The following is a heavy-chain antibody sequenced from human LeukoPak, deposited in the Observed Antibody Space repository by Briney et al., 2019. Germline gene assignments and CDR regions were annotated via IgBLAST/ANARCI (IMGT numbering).Heavy chain of an antibody. CDR1: GFTFSSYA. D-gene: IGHD3-9*01. J-gene: IGHJ5*02. V-gene: IGHV3-23*01. CDR2: ISGSGGST. Sequence: TGGSLRLSCAASGFTFSSYAISWVRQAPGKGLEWVSAISGSGGSTYYADSVKGRFTISRDNSKNTLYLQMNSLRAEDTAVYYCSHYDILTGYVFDPWGQGTLVTVSS. CDR3: SHYDILTGYVFDP.